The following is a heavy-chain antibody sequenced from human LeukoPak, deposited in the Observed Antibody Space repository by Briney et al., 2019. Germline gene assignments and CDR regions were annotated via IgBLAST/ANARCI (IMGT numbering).Heavy chain of an antibody. CDR1: GYSFTSYW. J-gene: IGHJ6*02. V-gene: IGHV5-51*01. CDR2: IFPHDSDT. CDR3: AKFGIGGCISSTRCYTSFFYYGMDV. Sequence: GESLKISCKGSGYSFTSYWIGWVRQMPGKGPELMGLIFPHDSDTKYSPSFEGQVTISVDKSMSTAYVQWGSLRASDTAIYYCAKFGIGGCISSTRCYTSFFYYGMDVWGQGTTVTVSS. D-gene: IGHD2-2*02.